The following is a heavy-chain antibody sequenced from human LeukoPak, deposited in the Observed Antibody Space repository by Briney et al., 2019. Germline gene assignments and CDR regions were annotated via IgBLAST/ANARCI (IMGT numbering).Heavy chain of an antibody. J-gene: IGHJ4*02. CDR3: AISYYYDSSGPLDY. CDR2: IRYDGSNK. V-gene: IGHV3-30*02. CDR1: GFTFSSYE. Sequence: QTGGSLRLSCAASGFTFSSYEMNWVRQAPGKGLEWVAFIRYDGSNKYYADSVKGRFTISRDNSKNTLYLQMNSLRAEDTAVYYCAISYYYDSSGPLDYWGQGTLVTVSS. D-gene: IGHD3-22*01.